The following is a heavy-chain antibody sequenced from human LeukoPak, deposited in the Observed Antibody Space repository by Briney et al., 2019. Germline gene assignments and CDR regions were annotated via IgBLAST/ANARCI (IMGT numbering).Heavy chain of an antibody. CDR2: INKSGSTI. CDR3: ASIRPPITPSDWGFSFDP. V-gene: IGHV3-11*04. CDR1: IFTFCYFY. J-gene: IGHJ5*02. D-gene: IGHD3-16*01. Sequence: PGVSVTLLCAASIFTFCYFYKLCLPHARGRAGVGWLYINKSGSTIYYANSVRGRLTISSKNANNSHYLQMNSQTAEEAAMYYCASIRPPITPSDWGFSFDPWGQGTLVTVSS.